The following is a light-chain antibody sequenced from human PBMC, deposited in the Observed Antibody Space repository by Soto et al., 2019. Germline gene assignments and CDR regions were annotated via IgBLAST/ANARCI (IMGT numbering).Light chain of an antibody. V-gene: IGLV2-14*01. CDR1: NRNIGAYDY. CDR2: EGN. CDR3: SSETCGSSLHV. Sequence: LNQPASLIGSPGTSIPFSLPGTNRNIGAYDYVSWFQQHPGKGPQLMISEGNNRPSGVSNRFSRSKSGNTAYLTISGLQVEDVADYFCSSETCGSSLHVFGTVT. J-gene: IGLJ1*01.